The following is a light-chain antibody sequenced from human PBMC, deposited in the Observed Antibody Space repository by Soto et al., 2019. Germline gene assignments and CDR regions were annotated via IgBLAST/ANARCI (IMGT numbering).Light chain of an antibody. V-gene: IGKV3-20*01. CDR2: GAS. J-gene: IGKJ3*01. CDR3: QQYGSAPFT. Sequence: EVVLTQSPGTLSLSPGERATLSCRASQTVVYNYLAWYQQNPGQAPRLLIYGASSRATGIPDRFSGSGSGTDFILTISRVEPEDFAVYYCQQYGSAPFTFGPGTKVDI. CDR1: QTVVYNY.